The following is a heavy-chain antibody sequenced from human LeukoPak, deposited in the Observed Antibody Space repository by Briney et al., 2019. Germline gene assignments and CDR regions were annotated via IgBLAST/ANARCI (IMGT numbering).Heavy chain of an antibody. V-gene: IGHV3-48*04. Sequence: GGSLRLSCAASGFTFSSYSMNWVRQAPGKGLEWVSYISSSSSTIYYADSVKGRFTISRDNAKNSLYLQMNSLRAEDTAVYYCAKVRAVVIPDYWGQGTLVTVSS. J-gene: IGHJ4*02. CDR1: GFTFSSYS. CDR2: ISSSSSTI. CDR3: AKVRAVVIPDY. D-gene: IGHD6-19*01.